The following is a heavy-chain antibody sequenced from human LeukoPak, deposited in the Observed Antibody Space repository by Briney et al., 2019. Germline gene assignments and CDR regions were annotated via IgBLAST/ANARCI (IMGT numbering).Heavy chain of an antibody. CDR3: ARLPDENYYDRSGYYYGGTFDI. J-gene: IGHJ3*02. CDR2: IQYTGGT. Sequence: PSETLSLTCTVSGGSISSYYWSWVRQPPGKGLEWIGYIQYTGGTKYTPSLKSRVTISLHTSKNQFSLILSSATAADTAVYYCARLPDENYYDRSGYYYGGTFDIWGQGTMVTVSS. V-gene: IGHV4-59*08. D-gene: IGHD3-22*01. CDR1: GGSISSYY.